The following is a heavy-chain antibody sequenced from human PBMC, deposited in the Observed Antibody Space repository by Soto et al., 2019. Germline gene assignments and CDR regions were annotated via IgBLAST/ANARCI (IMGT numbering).Heavy chain of an antibody. CDR3: ARLLNTATVTDPDY. CDR2: IYPGDSDT. D-gene: IGHD5-18*01. Sequence: PGESLKISCRASGYSFTAYWTGWVRQMPGKGLEWMGIIYPGDSDTRYSPSFQGQVTISADKSISTAYLQWSSLKASDTAMYYCARLLNTATVTDPDYWGQGTLVTVSS. V-gene: IGHV5-51*01. CDR1: GYSFTAYW. J-gene: IGHJ4*02.